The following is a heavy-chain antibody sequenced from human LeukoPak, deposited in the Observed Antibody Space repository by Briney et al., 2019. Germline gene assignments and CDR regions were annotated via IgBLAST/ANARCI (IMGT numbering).Heavy chain of an antibody. J-gene: IGHJ3*02. V-gene: IGHV4-30-4*07. CDR1: GGSISSGTYS. CDR3: ARDGSHCSSTSCSVGAFDI. D-gene: IGHD2-2*01. Sequence: PSQTLSLTCAVSGGSISSGTYSWSWIRQPPGKGLEWVGYIYNSGSTYNNPSLNSRVTISVDTSKNQFSLKLSSVTAADTAVYYCARDGSHCSSTSCSVGAFDIWGQGTMVTVSS. CDR2: IYNSGST.